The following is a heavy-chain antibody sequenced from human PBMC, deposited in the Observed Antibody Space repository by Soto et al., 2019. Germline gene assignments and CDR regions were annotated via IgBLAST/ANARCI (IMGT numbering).Heavy chain of an antibody. Sequence: PGGSLRLSCAASGFTFSSYGMHWVRQAPGKGLEWVAVISYDGSNKYYADSVKGRFTISRDNSKNTLYLQMNSLRAEDTAVYYCASGVLNYYEYYFDYWGQGTLVTVSS. CDR1: GFTFSSYG. CDR3: ASGVLNYYEYYFDY. V-gene: IGHV3-30*03. CDR2: ISYDGSNK. J-gene: IGHJ4*02. D-gene: IGHD3-22*01.